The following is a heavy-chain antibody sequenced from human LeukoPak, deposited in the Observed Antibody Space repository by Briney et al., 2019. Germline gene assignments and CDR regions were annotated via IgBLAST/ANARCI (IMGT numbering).Heavy chain of an antibody. Sequence: SQTLSLTWAVSGGSISSGGYSWSWIRQPPGKGLEWIGYIYHSGSTYYNPSLKSRVTISVDRSKNQFSLKLSSVTAADTAVYYCARVGYSYGYFDYWGQGTLVTVSS. D-gene: IGHD5-18*01. CDR1: GGSISSGGYS. V-gene: IGHV4-30-2*01. CDR2: IYHSGST. CDR3: ARVGYSYGYFDY. J-gene: IGHJ4*02.